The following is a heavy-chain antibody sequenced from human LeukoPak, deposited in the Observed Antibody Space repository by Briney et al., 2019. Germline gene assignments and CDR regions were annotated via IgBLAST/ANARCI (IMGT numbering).Heavy chain of an antibody. V-gene: IGHV1-2*02. CDR2: INPNSGGT. D-gene: IGHD6-13*01. Sequence: ASVKVSCKASGYTFTGYYMHWVRQAPGQGLEWMGWINPNSGGTNYAQKFQGRVTMTRDTSISTAYMELSRLRSDDTAVYYCAGDISVSSSWYYFDYWGQGTLVTVSS. J-gene: IGHJ4*02. CDR1: GYTFTGYY. CDR3: AGDISVSSSWYYFDY.